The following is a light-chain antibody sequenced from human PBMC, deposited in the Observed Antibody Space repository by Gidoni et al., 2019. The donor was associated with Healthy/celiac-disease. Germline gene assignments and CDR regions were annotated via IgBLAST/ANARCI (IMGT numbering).Light chain of an antibody. J-gene: IGLJ3*02. CDR1: SSNIGSNY. CDR3: AAWDDSLSAWV. V-gene: IGLV1-47*01. Sequence: QSVLTQPPSASGTPWQRVTIPCSGSSSNIGSNYVYWYQQLPRTAPKLLIYRNNQRPSGGPDRFSGSKAGTSASLAISGLRSEDEADYYCAAWDDSLSAWVFGGGTKLTV. CDR2: RNN.